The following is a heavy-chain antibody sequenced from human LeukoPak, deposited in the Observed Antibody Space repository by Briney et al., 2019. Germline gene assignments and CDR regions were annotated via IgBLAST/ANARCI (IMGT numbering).Heavy chain of an antibody. CDR1: GGSISSYY. D-gene: IGHD6-13*01. Sequence: SETLSLTCTVSGGSISSYYWSWIRQPPGKGLEWIGYIYYSGSTNYNPSLESRVTISVDTSKNQFSLKLSSVTAADTAVYYCARFPYSSSWYYFDYWGQGTLVTVSS. CDR3: ARFPYSSSWYYFDY. CDR2: IYYSGST. V-gene: IGHV4-59*08. J-gene: IGHJ4*02.